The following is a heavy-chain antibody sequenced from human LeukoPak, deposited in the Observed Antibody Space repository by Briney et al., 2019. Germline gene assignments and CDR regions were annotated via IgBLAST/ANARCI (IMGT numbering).Heavy chain of an antibody. Sequence: SETLSLTCTVSGGSISSYYWSWIRQPPGKGLEWIGYIYYSGSTNYNPSLKSRVTISVDTSKNQFSLKLSSVTAADTAVYYCARSSSWPFDYWGQGTLVTVSS. V-gene: IGHV4-59*08. CDR3: ARSSSWPFDY. CDR1: GGSISSYY. CDR2: IYYSGST. J-gene: IGHJ4*02. D-gene: IGHD6-13*01.